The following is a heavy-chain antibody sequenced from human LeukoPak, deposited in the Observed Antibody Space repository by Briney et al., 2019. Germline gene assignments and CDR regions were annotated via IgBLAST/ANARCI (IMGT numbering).Heavy chain of an antibody. D-gene: IGHD3-3*02. CDR2: ISFDGSNN. CDR3: ARDFSGFDS. V-gene: IGHV3-30-3*01. J-gene: IGHJ4*02. Sequence: QSGGSLRLSCAASGFAFSNYSIHWVRQAPGKGLEWVAVISFDGSNNYYAESVKGRFTISRDNSKNTLYLQMNSLRAEDTAVYYCARDFSGFDSWGQGTLVTVSS. CDR1: GFAFSNYS.